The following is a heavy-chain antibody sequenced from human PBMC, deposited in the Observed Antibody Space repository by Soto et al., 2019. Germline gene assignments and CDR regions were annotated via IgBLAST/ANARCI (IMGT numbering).Heavy chain of an antibody. CDR1: GWSFSGYY. J-gene: IGHJ6*02. D-gene: IGHD2-2*01. CDR2: INHSGST. CDR3: ARGRCSSTSCYGGMDV. V-gene: IGHV4-34*01. Sequence: SETLSLPCAVYGWSFSGYYWSWIRQPPGKGLEWIGEINHSGSTNYNPSLKSRVTISVDTSRNQFSLKLSSVTAADTAVYYCARGRCSSTSCYGGMDVWGQGTTVTVSS.